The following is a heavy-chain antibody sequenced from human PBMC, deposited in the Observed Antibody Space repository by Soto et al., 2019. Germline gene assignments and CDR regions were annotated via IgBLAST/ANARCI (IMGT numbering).Heavy chain of an antibody. V-gene: IGHV4-61*02. Sequence: PSETLSLTCTVSGGSVSSGSHYWSWIRQSAGKGLEHIGRIYTSGSTSYNTSLKSRVTMSMDTSQTQIYLSLTSVTAADTAVYYCARGGIQLSYAFDYWGQGILVTVSS. CDR3: ARGGIQLSYAFDY. D-gene: IGHD5-18*01. J-gene: IGHJ4*02. CDR1: GGSVSSGSHY. CDR2: IYTSGST.